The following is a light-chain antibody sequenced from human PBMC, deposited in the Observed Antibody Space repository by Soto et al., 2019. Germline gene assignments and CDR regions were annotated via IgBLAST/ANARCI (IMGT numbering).Light chain of an antibody. J-gene: IGKJ5*01. CDR2: GAS. Sequence: EMGLTQAPGTLSLSPGEKATLSCRASQSVISTYLAWYQQKPGQAPRLLIYGASSRATGIPDRFSGSGSGTDFTLTISRLEPEDFAVYYCQHYGSSHPITFGQGTRLEIK. V-gene: IGKV3-20*01. CDR1: QSVISTY. CDR3: QHYGSSHPIT.